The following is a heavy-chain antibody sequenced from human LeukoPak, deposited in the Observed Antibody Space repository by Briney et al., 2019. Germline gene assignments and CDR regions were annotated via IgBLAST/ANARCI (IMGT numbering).Heavy chain of an antibody. D-gene: IGHD2-21*02. CDR2: ISTSGSTI. Sequence: PGGSLRLSCAASGFTFSSYEMNWVRQAPGKGLEWVSYISTSGSTIYYADSVKGRFTISRDNAKNSLYLQMNSLRAEDTAVYHCAREPGRSVTGYFDYWGQGTLVTVSS. CDR1: GFTFSSYE. V-gene: IGHV3-48*03. J-gene: IGHJ4*02. CDR3: AREPGRSVTGYFDY.